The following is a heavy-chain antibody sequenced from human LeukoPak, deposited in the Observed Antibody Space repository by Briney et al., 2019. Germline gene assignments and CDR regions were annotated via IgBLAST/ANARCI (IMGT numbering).Heavy chain of an antibody. Sequence: GGSLRLSCAASGFTFSSYWMSWVRQAPGKGLEWVANIKQDGSEKYYVDSVKGRFTISRDNAKNSLYLQMNSLRAEDTAVYYCARDGSDDSSGYYSNWFDPWGQGTLVTVSS. CDR3: ARDGSDDSSGYYSNWFDP. J-gene: IGHJ5*02. CDR2: IKQDGSEK. D-gene: IGHD3-22*01. V-gene: IGHV3-7*01. CDR1: GFTFSSYW.